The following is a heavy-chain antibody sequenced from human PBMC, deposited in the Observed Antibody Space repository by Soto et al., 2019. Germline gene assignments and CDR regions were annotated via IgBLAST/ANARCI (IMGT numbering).Heavy chain of an antibody. CDR3: VRDRVYSSSWTYYYYGMDV. Sequence: ASVKVSCKASGYTFSSYGISWVRQAPGQGLEWMGWISGYNGDANSAQKFRGRVTMTTDKSTNTAYLELRSLSFDDTAVYYCVRDRVYSSSWTYYYYGMDVWGQGTTVTVSS. J-gene: IGHJ6*02. D-gene: IGHD6-13*01. CDR2: ISGYNGDA. V-gene: IGHV1-18*01. CDR1: GYTFSSYG.